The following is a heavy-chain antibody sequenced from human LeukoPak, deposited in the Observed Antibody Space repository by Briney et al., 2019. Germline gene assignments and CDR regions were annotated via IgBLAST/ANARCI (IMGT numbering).Heavy chain of an antibody. CDR2: IYYSGST. CDR1: GGSISSYY. V-gene: IGHV4-59*01. D-gene: IGHD2-15*01. CDR3: ARGDCSGGSCYRYYYYMDV. Sequence: PSETLSLTCTVSGGSISSYYWGWIRQPPGKGLEWIGYIYYSGSTNYNPSLKSRVTISVDTSKNQFSLTLSSVTAADTAVYYCARGDCSGGSCYRYYYYMDVWGKETTVTVSS. J-gene: IGHJ6*03.